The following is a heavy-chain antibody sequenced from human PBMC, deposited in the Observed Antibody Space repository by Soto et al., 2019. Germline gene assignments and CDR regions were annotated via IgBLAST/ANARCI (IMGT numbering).Heavy chain of an antibody. J-gene: IGHJ4*02. D-gene: IGHD2-8*01. V-gene: IGHV3-15*01. CDR1: GFTFSNAW. Sequence: GGSLRLSCAASGFTFSNAWMSWVRQAPGKGLEWVGRIKRKTDGGATDYAAPVKGRFTIARDDSKNTLKLQMNSLKTEDTAVYYCTTLDIVLMVYAVVIDYWGQGTLVTVSS. CDR3: TTLDIVLMVYAVVIDY. CDR2: IKRKTDGGAT.